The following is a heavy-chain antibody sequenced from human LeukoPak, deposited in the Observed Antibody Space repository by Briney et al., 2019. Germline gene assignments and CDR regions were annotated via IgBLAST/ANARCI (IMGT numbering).Heavy chain of an antibody. J-gene: IGHJ4*02. V-gene: IGHV1-46*01. Sequence: ASVKVSCKASGYTFTSYYMHWVRQAPGQGLEWMGIINPSGGSTSYAQKFQGRVTMTTDTSTSTAYMELRSLRSDDTAVYYCARGVGATKGSDYWGQGTLVTVSS. CDR1: GYTFTSYY. D-gene: IGHD1-26*01. CDR3: ARGVGATKGSDY. CDR2: INPSGGST.